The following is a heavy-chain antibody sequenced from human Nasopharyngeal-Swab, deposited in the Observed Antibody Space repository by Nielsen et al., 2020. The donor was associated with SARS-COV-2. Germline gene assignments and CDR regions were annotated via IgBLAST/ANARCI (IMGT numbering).Heavy chain of an antibody. CDR3: ARDEMGDLIGYCSSTSCYPDY. CDR2: IWYDGSNK. D-gene: IGHD2-2*01. J-gene: IGHJ4*02. V-gene: IGHV3-33*01. CDR1: GFTFSGYG. Sequence: GGSLRLSCAASGFTFSGYGMHWVRQAPGKGLEWVAVIWYDGSNKYYADSVKGRFTISRDNSKNTLYLQMNSLRAEDTAVYYCARDEMGDLIGYCSSTSCYPDYWGQGTLVTVSS.